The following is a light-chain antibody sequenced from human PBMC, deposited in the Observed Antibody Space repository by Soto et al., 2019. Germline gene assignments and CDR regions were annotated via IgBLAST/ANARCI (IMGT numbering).Light chain of an antibody. CDR1: QTIDNT. J-gene: IGKJ1*01. CDR2: DAS. CDR3: QQRSNWPWT. V-gene: IGKV3-11*01. Sequence: EIVMTQSPATLSLSPGERATLSCRASQTIDNTLAWYQRKPGQAPRLLIYDASNRATGIPARFSGSGSGTDFTLTISSLEPEDFAVYYCQQRSNWPWTFGQGTKVDIK.